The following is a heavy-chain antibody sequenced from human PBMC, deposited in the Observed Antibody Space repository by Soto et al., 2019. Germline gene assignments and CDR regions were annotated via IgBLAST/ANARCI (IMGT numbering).Heavy chain of an antibody. CDR2: ISYDGSNK. V-gene: IGHV3-30*18. Sequence: GGSLRLSCAASGFTFSSYGMHWVRQAPGKGLEWVAVISYDGSNKYYADSVKGRFTISRDNTKNTLYLHMNSLIAEETAVYYFPKVDGSYCDFCSGYYIPRGYFDYGGQGTLVTVAS. CDR1: GFTFSSYG. D-gene: IGHD3-3*01. CDR3: PKVDGSYCDFCSGYYIPRGYFDY. J-gene: IGHJ4*02.